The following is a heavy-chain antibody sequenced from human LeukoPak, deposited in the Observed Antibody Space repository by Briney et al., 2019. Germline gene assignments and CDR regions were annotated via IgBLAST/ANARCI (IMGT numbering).Heavy chain of an antibody. CDR3: ASITTGTTGDDY. Sequence: GGSLRLSCAASGFTFSSYAMSWVRQAPGKGLEWVSAISGSGGSTYYADSVKGRFTISRDNSKNTLYLQMNSLRAEDTALYYCASITTGTTGDDYWGQGTLVTVSS. CDR2: ISGSGGST. V-gene: IGHV3-23*01. J-gene: IGHJ4*02. CDR1: GFTFSSYA. D-gene: IGHD1-1*01.